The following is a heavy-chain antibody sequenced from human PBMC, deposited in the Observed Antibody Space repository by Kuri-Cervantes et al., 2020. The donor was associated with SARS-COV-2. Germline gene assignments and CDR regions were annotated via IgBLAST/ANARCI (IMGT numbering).Heavy chain of an antibody. CDR2: INSNGSYT. CDR1: GFTFSGHW. CDR3: VRDGDNWNFDY. V-gene: IGHV3-74*01. D-gene: IGHD1-20*01. Sequence: GGSLSLSCAASGFTFSGHWIHWVRQAPGKGLVWVSRINSNGSYTNNADSVKGRFTLSRDNAKNMLFLQMDSLRAEDTAVYYCVRDGDNWNFDYWGQGTLVTVSS. J-gene: IGHJ4*02.